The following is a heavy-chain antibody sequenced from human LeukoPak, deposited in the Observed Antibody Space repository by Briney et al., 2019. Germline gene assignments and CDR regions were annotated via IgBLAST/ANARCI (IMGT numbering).Heavy chain of an antibody. CDR3: ARGVGTVTTFDY. J-gene: IGHJ4*02. CDR2: IYYSGST. V-gene: IGHV4-59*01. Sequence: SETLSLTCTVSGGSISSYYWSWIRQPPGKGLEWIGYIYYSGSTNYNPSLKSRVTISVDTSKNQFSLKLSSVTAADTAVYYCARGVGTVTTFDYWGQGTLVTVSS. CDR1: GGSISSYY. D-gene: IGHD4-17*01.